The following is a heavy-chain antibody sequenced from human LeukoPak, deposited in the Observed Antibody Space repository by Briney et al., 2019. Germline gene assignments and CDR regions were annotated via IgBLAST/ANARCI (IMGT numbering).Heavy chain of an antibody. Sequence: SGGSLRLSCAASGFTVSSNYMSWVRQAPGKGLEWVLVIYSGGSTYYADSVKGRFTISRDNAKNALYLQMNSLTAEDTALYHCARDRSYGSFDYWGQGTLVTVSS. V-gene: IGHV3-53*01. D-gene: IGHD5-18*01. J-gene: IGHJ4*02. CDR1: GFTVSSNY. CDR3: ARDRSYGSFDY. CDR2: IYSGGST.